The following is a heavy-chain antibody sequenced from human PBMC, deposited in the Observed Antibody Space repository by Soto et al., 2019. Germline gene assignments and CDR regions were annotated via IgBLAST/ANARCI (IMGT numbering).Heavy chain of an antibody. CDR1: GGSITNYY. CDR3: ARHGFGSLHGLVDV. J-gene: IGHJ6*02. Sequence: QVQLQESGPGLVKPSETLSLTCTVSGGSITNYYCSWFRQPPGKGLEWIGYIQYNGYSAYNLSLKRGVTMSRDTSKTQFSLMLESVTATATAVYYCARHGFGSLHGLVDVWGQGTTVIVSS. D-gene: IGHD3-10*01. CDR2: IQYNGYS. V-gene: IGHV4-59*08.